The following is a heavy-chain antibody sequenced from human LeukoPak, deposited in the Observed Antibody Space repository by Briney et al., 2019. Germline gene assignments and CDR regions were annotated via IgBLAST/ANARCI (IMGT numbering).Heavy chain of an antibody. CDR3: ARQLTYWFDP. Sequence: SETLSLTCTVSGGSISSYYWSWLRQPPGKGLEWIGYIYYSGSTNYNPSLKSRVTISVDTSKNQFSLKLSSVTAADTAVYYCARQLTYWFDPWGQGTLVTVSS. V-gene: IGHV4-59*01. D-gene: IGHD1-1*01. J-gene: IGHJ5*02. CDR1: GGSISSYY. CDR2: IYYSGST.